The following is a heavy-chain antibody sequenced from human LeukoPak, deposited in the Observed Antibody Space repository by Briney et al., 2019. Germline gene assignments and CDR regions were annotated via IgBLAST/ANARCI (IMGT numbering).Heavy chain of an antibody. CDR1: GFTFSSNG. D-gene: IGHD3-10*01. Sequence: GGTLRLSCAAAGFTFSSNGMSWVRQAPGKGLEWVSGISGSSGSTFYADSVKGRFTISRDNSKNTLYLQMNSLGAEDTAVYYCAKGGRAGGSITMIRGVRSDYYYMDVWGKGTTVTISS. J-gene: IGHJ6*03. CDR3: AKGGRAGGSITMIRGVRSDYYYMDV. V-gene: IGHV3-23*01. CDR2: ISGSSGST.